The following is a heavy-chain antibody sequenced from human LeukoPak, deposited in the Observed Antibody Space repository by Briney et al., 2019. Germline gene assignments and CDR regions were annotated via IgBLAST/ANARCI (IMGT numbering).Heavy chain of an antibody. V-gene: IGHV3-53*01. CDR1: GFTVSSNY. CDR2: IYSGGSI. CDR3: ARAFGWFGELSPADYYYYYMDV. J-gene: IGHJ6*03. D-gene: IGHD3-10*01. Sequence: GGSLRLSCAASGFTVSSNYMSWVRQAPGKGLAWVSVIYSGGSIYYADSVKGRFTISRDNSKNTLYLQMNSLRAEDTAVYYCARAFGWFGELSPADYYYYYMDVWGKGTTVTVSS.